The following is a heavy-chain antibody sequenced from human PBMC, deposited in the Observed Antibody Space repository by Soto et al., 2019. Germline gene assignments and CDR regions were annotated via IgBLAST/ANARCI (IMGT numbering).Heavy chain of an antibody. J-gene: IGHJ5*02. CDR1: GGTFSSYA. CDR2: IIPIFGTA. D-gene: IGHD2-15*01. V-gene: IGHV1-69*01. Sequence: QVELVQSGAEVKKPGSSVKVSCNASGGTFSSYAISWVRQAPGQGLEWLGGIIPIFGTANYAQKFQGRVTITADESTSTAYMELSSLRSEDTAVYYCARVGYCSGGSCYAMSTENWFDPWGQGTLVTVSS. CDR3: ARVGYCSGGSCYAMSTENWFDP.